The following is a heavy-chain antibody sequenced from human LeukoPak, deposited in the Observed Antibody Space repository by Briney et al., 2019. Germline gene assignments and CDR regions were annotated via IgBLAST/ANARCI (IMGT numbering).Heavy chain of an antibody. D-gene: IGHD3-22*01. J-gene: IGHJ4*02. CDR1: GFTFSSYA. CDR3: ARELYYYDSSGYYYLQDY. V-gene: IGHV3-30*04. Sequence: GGSLRLSCAASGFTFSSYAMHWVRQAPGKGLEWVAAISYDGSNKYYADSVKGRFTISRDNSKNTLYLQMNSLRTEDTAVYYCARELYYYDSSGYYYLQDYWGQGTLVTVSS. CDR2: ISYDGSNK.